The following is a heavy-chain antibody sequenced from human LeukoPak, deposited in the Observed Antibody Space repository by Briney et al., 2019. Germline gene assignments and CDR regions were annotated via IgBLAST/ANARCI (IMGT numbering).Heavy chain of an antibody. J-gene: IGHJ6*03. CDR1: GVTLRTNY. D-gene: IGHD2-15*01. CDR2: IYAGGSI. Sequence: AGGSLRLSCAISGVTLRTNYISWVRQAPGKGLEWVSIIYAGGSIYFADSVKGRFTISRDISKSTVYLQMNSLRPEDTAVYHCASPGLQSNYYYYYIDVWGKGTTVAVSS. CDR3: ASPGLQSNYYYYYIDV. V-gene: IGHV3-66*02.